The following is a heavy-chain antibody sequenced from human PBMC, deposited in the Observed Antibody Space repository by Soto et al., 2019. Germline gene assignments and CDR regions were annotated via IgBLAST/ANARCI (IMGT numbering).Heavy chain of an antibody. V-gene: IGHV1-46*01. CDR2: INPSGGST. Sequence: ASVKVSCKASGYTFTSYYMHWVRQAPGQGLEWMGIINPSGGSTSYAQKFQGRVTMTRDTSTSTVYMELSSLRSEDTAVYYCARDYVLGVPGEADYFDYWGQGTLVTVSS. CDR3: ARDYVLGVPGEADYFDY. CDR1: GYTFTSYY. J-gene: IGHJ4*02. D-gene: IGHD3-10*02.